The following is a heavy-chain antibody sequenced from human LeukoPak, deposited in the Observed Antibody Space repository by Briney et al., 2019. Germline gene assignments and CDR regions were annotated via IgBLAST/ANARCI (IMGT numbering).Heavy chain of an antibody. CDR2: LSGRGGRT. Sequence: GGSLRLSCAASGFTFSSYGMGWVRQAPGKGLQWVSALSGRGGRTYYADSVKGRFTISRDISKNTLHLQMNSLRAEDTAVYYCAKVASIAAAGEFGSWGQGTLVTVSS. D-gene: IGHD6-13*01. CDR1: GFTFSSYG. J-gene: IGHJ4*02. V-gene: IGHV3-23*01. CDR3: AKVASIAAAGEFGS.